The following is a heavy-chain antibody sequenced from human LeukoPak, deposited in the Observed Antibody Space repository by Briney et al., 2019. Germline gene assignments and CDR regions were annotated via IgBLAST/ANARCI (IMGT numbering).Heavy chain of an antibody. J-gene: IGHJ4*02. CDR1: GGSISSSSYY. D-gene: IGHD6-6*01. CDR2: IYYSGST. CDR3: AGIAFPRGYSSSYYFDY. Sequence: PSETLSLTCTVSGGSISSSSYYWGWIRQPPGKGLEWIGSIYYSGSTYYNPSLKSRVTISVDTSKNQFSLKLSSVTAADTAVYYCAGIAFPRGYSSSYYFDYWGQGTLVTVSS. V-gene: IGHV4-39*01.